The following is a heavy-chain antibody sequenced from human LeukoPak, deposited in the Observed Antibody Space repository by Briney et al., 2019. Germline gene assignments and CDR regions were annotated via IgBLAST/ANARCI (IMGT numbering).Heavy chain of an antibody. D-gene: IGHD3-10*01. V-gene: IGHV3-11*01. J-gene: IGHJ3*02. CDR1: GFTFSDYY. Sequence: GGSLRLSCAASGFTFSDYYMSWIRQAPGKGLEWVSYISSGGSTIYYADSVKGRFTISRDNAKNSLYLQMNSLRAEDTAVYYCASPSLGYGSGSYIDAFDIWGQGTMVTVSS. CDR3: ASPSLGYGSGSYIDAFDI. CDR2: ISSGGSTI.